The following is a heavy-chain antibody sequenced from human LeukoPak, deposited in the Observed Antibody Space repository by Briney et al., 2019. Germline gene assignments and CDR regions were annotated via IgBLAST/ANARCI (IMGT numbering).Heavy chain of an antibody. D-gene: IGHD6-13*01. CDR2: INPSGGST. V-gene: IGHV1-46*01. J-gene: IGHJ1*01. Sequence: GASVEVSCKASGYTVTSYYMHWVRQAPGQGLEWMGIINPSGGSTSYAQKFQGRVTMTRDTSTSTVYMELSSLRSEDTAVYYCARARGTSSWDTGVFQHWGQGTLVTVSS. CDR1: GYTVTSYY. CDR3: ARARGTSSWDTGVFQH.